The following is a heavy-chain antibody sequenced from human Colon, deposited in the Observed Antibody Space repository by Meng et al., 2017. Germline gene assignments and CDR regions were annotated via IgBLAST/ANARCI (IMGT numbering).Heavy chain of an antibody. Sequence: QVKLQESGPGLGRPSETLSLTCTVSGGSVTITGYYWSWIRQSPGKGLEWIGYIYYTGTTNYNPSLKSRVTISVDTSKNQFSLKLSSVTPADTAVYFCARDNLLTSGSRFCFDYWGQGALVTVSS. V-gene: IGHV4-61*08. D-gene: IGHD6-19*01. CDR1: GGSVTITGYY. CDR2: IYYTGTT. CDR3: ARDNLLTSGSRFCFDY. J-gene: IGHJ4*02.